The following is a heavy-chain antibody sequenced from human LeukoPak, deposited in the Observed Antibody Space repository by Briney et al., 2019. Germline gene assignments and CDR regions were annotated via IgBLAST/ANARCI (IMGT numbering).Heavy chain of an antibody. V-gene: IGHV3-9*01. CDR3: AKDSSSGWYKD. CDR2: ISWNSGSI. D-gene: IGHD6-19*01. CDR1: GFTFDDYA. Sequence: GGSLRLFCAASGFTFDDYAMQWARQAPGKGLECVSGISWNSGSIGYADSVAGRFTISRDNAKNSLYLQMNSLRAEDTALYYCAKDSSSGWYKDWGQGNLVTVSS. J-gene: IGHJ4*02.